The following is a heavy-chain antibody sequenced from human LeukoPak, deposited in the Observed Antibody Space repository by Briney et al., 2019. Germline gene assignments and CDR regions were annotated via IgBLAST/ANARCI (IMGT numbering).Heavy chain of an antibody. J-gene: IGHJ5*02. CDR3: ARGGAVAKNWFDP. CDR2: INHSGST. V-gene: IGHV4-34*01. CDR1: XSGXY. D-gene: IGHD6-19*01. Sequence: XSGXYWSWLRQPPGKGLEWLGEINHSGSTNYNPSLKSRVTISVDTSKNQFSLKLSSVTAADTAVYYCARGGAVAKNWFDPWGQGTLVTVSS.